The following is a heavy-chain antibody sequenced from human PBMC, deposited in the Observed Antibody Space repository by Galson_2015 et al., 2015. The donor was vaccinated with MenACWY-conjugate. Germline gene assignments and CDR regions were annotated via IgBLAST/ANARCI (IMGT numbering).Heavy chain of an antibody. CDR1: GFIFSNYW. J-gene: IGHJ4*02. CDR3: ARYGYGYALPLDF. Sequence: SLRLSCAASGFIFSNYWMTWVRQAPGKGLEWVASIKHDGSEIYYVDSMKGRFSISRDNAKNSLYLQMNILRAEDTAVYYCARYGYGYALPLDFWGQGTLVTVSS. V-gene: IGHV3-7*03. CDR2: IKHDGSEI. D-gene: IGHD5-18*01.